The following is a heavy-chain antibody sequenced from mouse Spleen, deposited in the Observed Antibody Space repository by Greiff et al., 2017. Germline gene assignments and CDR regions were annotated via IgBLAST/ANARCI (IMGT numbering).Heavy chain of an antibody. CDR2: INPNNGGT. CDR1: GYTFTDYN. CDR3: AREGDYYGSSLYYYAMDY. Sequence: VQLQQSGPELVKPGASVKMSCKASGYTFTDYNMHWVKQSHGKSLEWIGYINPNNGGTSYNQKFKGKATLTVNKSSSTAYMELRSLTSEDSAVYYCAREGDYYGSSLYYYAMDYWGQGTSVTVSS. V-gene: IGHV1-22*01. J-gene: IGHJ4*01. D-gene: IGHD1-1*01.